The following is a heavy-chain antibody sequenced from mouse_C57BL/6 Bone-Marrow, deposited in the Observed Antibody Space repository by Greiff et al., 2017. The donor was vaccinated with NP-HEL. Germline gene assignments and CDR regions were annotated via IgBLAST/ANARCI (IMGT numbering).Heavy chain of an antibody. Sequence: EVHLVESGEGLVKPGGSLKLSCAASGFTFSSYAMSWVRQTPEKRLEWVAYISSGGDYIYYADTVKGRFTISRDNARNTLYLQMSSLKSEDTAMYYCTRVFWSYGSSHWYFDVWGTGTTVTVSS. V-gene: IGHV5-9-1*02. CDR2: ISSGGDYI. CDR1: GFTFSSYA. D-gene: IGHD1-1*01. J-gene: IGHJ1*03. CDR3: TRVFWSYGSSHWYFDV.